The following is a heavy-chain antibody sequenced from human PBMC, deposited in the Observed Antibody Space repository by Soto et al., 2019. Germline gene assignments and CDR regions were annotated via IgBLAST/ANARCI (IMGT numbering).Heavy chain of an antibody. Sequence: QVQLVQSGAEVKKPGASVKVSCKASGYTFTSYAMHWVRQAPGQRLEWMGWINAGNGNTKYSQKFQGRVTITRDTSGSTAYMELSSLRSEDTAVYYCASDRNVLLWFGEVRDYYGMDVWGQGTTVTVSS. CDR2: INAGNGNT. CDR3: ASDRNVLLWFGEVRDYYGMDV. J-gene: IGHJ6*02. CDR1: GYTFTSYA. D-gene: IGHD3-10*01. V-gene: IGHV1-3*01.